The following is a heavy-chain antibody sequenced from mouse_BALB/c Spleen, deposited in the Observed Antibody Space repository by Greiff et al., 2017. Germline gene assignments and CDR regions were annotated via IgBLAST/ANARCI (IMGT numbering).Heavy chain of an antibody. D-gene: IGHD2-4*01. V-gene: IGHV2-9*02. Sequence: QVQLKESGPGLVAPSQSLSITCTVSGFSLTSYGVHWVRQPPGKGLEWLGVIWAGGSTNYNSALMSRLSISKDNSKSQVFLKMNSLQTDDTAMYYCARDERSTMITTYGYFDYWGQGTTLTVSS. J-gene: IGHJ2*01. CDR3: ARDERSTMITTYGYFDY. CDR1: GFSLTSYG. CDR2: IWAGGST.